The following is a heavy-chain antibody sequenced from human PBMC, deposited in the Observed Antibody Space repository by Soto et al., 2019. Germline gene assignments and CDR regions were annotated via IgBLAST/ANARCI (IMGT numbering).Heavy chain of an antibody. D-gene: IGHD3-9*01. Sequence: GGSLRLSCAASGFTFSSYGMHWVRQAPGKGLEWVAVISYDGSNKYYADSVKGRLTISRDNSKNTLYLQMNSLRAEDTAVYYCAKDRPDILTYYFDYCGQGTLVTVSS. V-gene: IGHV3-30*18. CDR3: AKDRPDILTYYFDY. CDR1: GFTFSSYG. CDR2: ISYDGSNK. J-gene: IGHJ4*02.